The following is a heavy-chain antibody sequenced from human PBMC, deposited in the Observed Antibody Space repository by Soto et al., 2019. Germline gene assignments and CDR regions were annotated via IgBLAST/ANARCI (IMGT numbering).Heavy chain of an antibody. J-gene: IGHJ4*02. Sequence: QVQLQESGPDLVKPSGTLSLTWAVSGASLTSNVWWSWVRHPPGKGLGWIGEAYHNGLTDYNPSLKSRVTMSVDTSKNEFSLKLTSLTAADTAIYYCARDAAVPGESDRFDYWGQGTLVTVSS. CDR2: AYHNGLT. CDR3: ARDAAVPGESDRFDY. CDR1: GASLTSNVW. D-gene: IGHD6-19*01. V-gene: IGHV4-4*02.